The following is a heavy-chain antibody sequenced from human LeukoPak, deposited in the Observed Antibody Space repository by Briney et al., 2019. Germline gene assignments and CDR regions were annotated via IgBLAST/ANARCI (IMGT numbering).Heavy chain of an antibody. CDR3: AKALLRFLEWLGPFDP. V-gene: IGHV3-9*01. J-gene: IGHJ5*02. CDR1: GFTFDDYA. Sequence: GGSLRLSCAASGFTFDDYAMHWVRQAPGKGLEWVSGISWNSGSIGYADSVKGRFTISRDNAQNSLYLQMNSLRAEDTALYYCAKALLRFLEWLGPFDPWGQGTLVTVSS. CDR2: ISWNSGSI. D-gene: IGHD3-3*01.